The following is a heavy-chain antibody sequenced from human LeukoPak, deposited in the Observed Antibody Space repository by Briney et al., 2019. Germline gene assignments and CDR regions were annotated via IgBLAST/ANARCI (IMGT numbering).Heavy chain of an antibody. Sequence: GGSLRLSCAASGFTFSSYWMRWVRQAPGEGLEGVANIKQDGSEKYYVDSVKGRFTISRDNDKNSLYLQMNSLRDEDTAVYYCAREWEDSSGRSFDYWGQGTLVTVSS. V-gene: IGHV3-7*03. CDR1: GFTFSSYW. CDR3: AREWEDSSGRSFDY. J-gene: IGHJ4*02. CDR2: IKQDGSEK. D-gene: IGHD6-19*01.